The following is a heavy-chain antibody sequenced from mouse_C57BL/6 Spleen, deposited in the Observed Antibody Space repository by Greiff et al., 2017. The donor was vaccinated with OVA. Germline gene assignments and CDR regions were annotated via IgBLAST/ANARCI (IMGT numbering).Heavy chain of an antibody. D-gene: IGHD1-1*01. V-gene: IGHV1-80*01. CDR3: ARYYYGSSFAY. J-gene: IGHJ3*01. CDR2: LYPGDGDT. Sequence: VQRVESGAELVKPGASVKISCKASGYAFSSYWMNWVKQRPGKGLEWIGQLYPGDGDTNYNGKFKGKATLTADKSSSTAYMQLSSLTSEDSAVYFCARYYYGSSFAYWGQGTLVTVSA. CDR1: GYAFSSYW.